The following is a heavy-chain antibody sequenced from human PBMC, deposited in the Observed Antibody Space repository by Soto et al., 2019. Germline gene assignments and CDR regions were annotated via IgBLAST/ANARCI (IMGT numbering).Heavy chain of an antibody. V-gene: IGHV3-30*18. Sequence: QVQLVESGGGVVQPGRSLRLSCAASGFTFSSYGMHWVRQAPGKGLEWVAVISYDGSNKYYADSVKGRFTISRDNSKNTLYLQMNSLRAEDTAVYYCAKDVLRFLEWLAFYVMDVWGQGTTGTVSS. CDR1: GFTFSSYG. CDR3: AKDVLRFLEWLAFYVMDV. D-gene: IGHD3-3*01. CDR2: ISYDGSNK. J-gene: IGHJ6*02.